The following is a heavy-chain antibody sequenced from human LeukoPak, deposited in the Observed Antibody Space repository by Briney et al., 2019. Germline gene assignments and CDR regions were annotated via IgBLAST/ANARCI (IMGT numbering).Heavy chain of an antibody. J-gene: IGHJ3*02. D-gene: IGHD5-24*01. V-gene: IGHV3-21*01. Sequence: GGSLRLSCAASGSTFSSYSMNWVRQAPGKGLEWVSSISSSSSYIYYADSVKGRFTISRDNAKNSLYLQMNSLRAEDTAVYYCARGKMATIIRDAFDIWGQGTMVTVSS. CDR3: ARGKMATIIRDAFDI. CDR2: ISSSSSYI. CDR1: GSTFSSYS.